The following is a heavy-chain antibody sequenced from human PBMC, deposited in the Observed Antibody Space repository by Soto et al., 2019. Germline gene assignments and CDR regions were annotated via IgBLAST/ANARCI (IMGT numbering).Heavy chain of an antibody. D-gene: IGHD6-13*01. J-gene: IGHJ4*02. CDR3: ARAPPAVAGAGIWY. Sequence: QVQLVQSGAEVKKPGASVKVSCKASGYTFTSYGISWVRQAPGQGLEWMGWISGYNGDTNYAQKLQGRVTMTTDTSPGTAYLGLRGLRSDDTAVYYCARAPPAVAGAGIWYWGQGTLVTVSS. CDR1: GYTFTSYG. CDR2: ISGYNGDT. V-gene: IGHV1-18*04.